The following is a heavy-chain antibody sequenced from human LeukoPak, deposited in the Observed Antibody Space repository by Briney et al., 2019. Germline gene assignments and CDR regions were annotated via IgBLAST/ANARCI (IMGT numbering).Heavy chain of an antibody. CDR1: GGSFSGYY. D-gene: IGHD3-10*01. CDR2: INHSGST. Sequence: SETLSLTCAVSGGSFSGYYWSWIRQPPGKGLEWIGEINHSGSTNYNPSLKSRVTISVDTSKNQFSLKLSSVTAADTAVYYCARARPAYYYGPNWFDPWGQGTLVTVSS. V-gene: IGHV4-34*01. J-gene: IGHJ5*02. CDR3: ARARPAYYYGPNWFDP.